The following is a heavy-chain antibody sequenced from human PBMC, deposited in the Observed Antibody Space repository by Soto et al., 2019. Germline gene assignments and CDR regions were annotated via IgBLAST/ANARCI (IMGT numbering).Heavy chain of an antibody. J-gene: IGHJ6*02. CDR2: INHSGST. CDR3: ARAGTGYYYYYGMDV. CDR1: GGSFGGYY. V-gene: IGHV4-34*01. Sequence: LSLTCAVYGGSFGGYYWSWIRQPPGKGLEWIGEINHSGSTNYNPSLKSRVTISVDTSKDQFSLKLSSVTAADTAVYYCARAGTGYYYYYGMDVWGQGTTVTVSS. D-gene: IGHD6-13*01.